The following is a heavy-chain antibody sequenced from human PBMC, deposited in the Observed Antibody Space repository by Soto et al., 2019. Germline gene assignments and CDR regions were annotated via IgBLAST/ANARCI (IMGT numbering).Heavy chain of an antibody. CDR1: GFTFSSYG. CDR2: ISYDGSNK. V-gene: IGHV3-30*03. D-gene: IGHD3-22*01. CDR3: ARGPRGYYDSSGTDY. J-gene: IGHJ4*02. Sequence: PGGSLRLSCAASGFTFSSYGMHWVRQAPGKGLEWVAVISYDGSNKYYADSVKGRFTISRDNSKNTLYLQMNSLRAEDTAVYYCARGPRGYYDSSGTDYWGQGTLVTVSS.